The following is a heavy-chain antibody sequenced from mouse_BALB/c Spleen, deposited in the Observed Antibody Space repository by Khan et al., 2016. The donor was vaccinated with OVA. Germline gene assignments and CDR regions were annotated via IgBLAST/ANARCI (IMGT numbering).Heavy chain of an antibody. D-gene: IGHD1-1*01. CDR1: GYSITSDYA. V-gene: IGHV3-2*02. Sequence: EVQLQESGPGLVKPSQSLSLTCTVTGYSITSDYAWNWIRQLPGNKLEWMAYISSSGSTSYHPSLKSRVSITRDTSKNQFFLQLNSVTTEDTATLYCARRYYYGHWYFDVWGAGTTVTVSS. J-gene: IGHJ1*01. CDR2: ISSSGST. CDR3: ARRYYYGHWYFDV.